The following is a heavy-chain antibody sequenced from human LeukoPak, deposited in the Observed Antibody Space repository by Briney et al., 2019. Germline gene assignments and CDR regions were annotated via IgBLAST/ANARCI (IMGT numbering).Heavy chain of an antibody. V-gene: IGHV3-9*03. CDR3: AKGGNYYGSGDDAFDI. CDR1: GFTFDDYA. CDR2: ISWNSGSI. D-gene: IGHD3-10*01. J-gene: IGHJ3*02. Sequence: PGGFLRLSCAASGFTFDDYAMHWVRQAPGKGLEWVSGISWNSGSIGYADSVKGRFTISRDNAKNSLYLQMNSLRAEDMALYYCAKGGNYYGSGDDAFDIWGQGTMVTVSS.